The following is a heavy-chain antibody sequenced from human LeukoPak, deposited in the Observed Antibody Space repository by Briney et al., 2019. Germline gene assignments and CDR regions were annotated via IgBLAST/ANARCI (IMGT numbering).Heavy chain of an antibody. J-gene: IGHJ4*02. V-gene: IGHV4-61*05. Sequence: SETLSLTCTVSGGSISSSSYYWGWIRQPPGKGLEWIGNIYDSGSTNYNPSLKSRLTISVDTSKNQCSLKLSSVTAADTAVYYCARQSISGSSLSYFDYWGQGTLVNVSS. CDR3: ARQSISGSSLSYFDY. D-gene: IGHD3-22*01. CDR1: GGSISSSSYY. CDR2: IYDSGST.